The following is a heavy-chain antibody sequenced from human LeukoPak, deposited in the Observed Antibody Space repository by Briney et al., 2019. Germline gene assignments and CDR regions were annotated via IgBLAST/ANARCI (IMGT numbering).Heavy chain of an antibody. CDR2: ISNSGNT. Sequence: PSETLSLTCTVSGGSISSYYWSWIRQPPGKGLEWIGYISNSGNTNYNPSLKSRVTISVDTSKNQFPPKLSSVTAADTAVYYCARLNYYGSGTYYWFDPWGQGTLVTVSS. CDR1: GGSISSYY. V-gene: IGHV4-59*01. D-gene: IGHD3-10*01. CDR3: ARLNYYGSGTYYWFDP. J-gene: IGHJ5*02.